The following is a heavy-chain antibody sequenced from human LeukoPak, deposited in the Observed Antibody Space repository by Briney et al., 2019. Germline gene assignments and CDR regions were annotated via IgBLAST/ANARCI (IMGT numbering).Heavy chain of an antibody. CDR1: GGSISSYY. D-gene: IGHD6-19*01. CDR2: IYTSGST. CDR3: ARDSVAVAAAFDY. V-gene: IGHV4-4*07. J-gene: IGHJ4*02. Sequence: SETPSLTCTVSGGSISSYYWSWTRQPAGKGLEWIGRIYTSGSTNYNPSLKSRVTMSVDTSKNQFSLKLSSVTAADTAVYYCARDSVAVAAAFDYWGQGTLVTVSS.